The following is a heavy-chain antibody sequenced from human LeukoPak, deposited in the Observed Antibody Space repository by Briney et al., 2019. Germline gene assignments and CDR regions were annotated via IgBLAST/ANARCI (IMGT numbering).Heavy chain of an antibody. J-gene: IGHJ4*02. CDR1: GIYD. D-gene: IGHD2-15*01. CDR2: ISDNDENT. CDR3: AKRGYCSVASCSQTPYYFDY. Sequence: QPGGSLRLSCAASGIYDMSWVRQAPGKGLEWVSSISDNDENTYYADSVKGRFTMSRDNSRNTLYLQMNNLRAEDTAVYYCAKRGYCSVASCSQTPYYFDYWGQGTLVTVSS. V-gene: IGHV3-23*01.